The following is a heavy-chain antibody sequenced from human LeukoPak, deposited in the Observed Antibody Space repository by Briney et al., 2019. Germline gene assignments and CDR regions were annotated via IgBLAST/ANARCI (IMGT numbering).Heavy chain of an antibody. Sequence: GGSLRLSCTVSGFTLSSYEMSWIRQAPGKGLEWVSSIDYDGGSGHYADSVEGRFTISRDNSNNTLFLHLNSLRGEDTAVYYCTRNSGWYGLSWGQGTLVTVSS. CDR3: TRNSGWYGLS. V-gene: IGHV3-23*01. CDR2: IDYDGGSG. D-gene: IGHD6-19*01. J-gene: IGHJ1*01. CDR1: GFTLSSYE.